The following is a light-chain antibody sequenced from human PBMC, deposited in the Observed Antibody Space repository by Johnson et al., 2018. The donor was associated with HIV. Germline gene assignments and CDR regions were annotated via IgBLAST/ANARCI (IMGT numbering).Light chain of an antibody. CDR2: ENN. CDR3: GTWDSSLGAGPLLV. Sequence: QSVLTQPPSVSAAPGQKVTISCSGSSSNIGNNYVSWYQQLPGTAPKLLIYENNKRPSGIPDRFSGSKSGTSATLGITGLQTGDEADYYGGTWDSSLGAGPLLVCGTRTKVTVL. V-gene: IGLV1-51*02. CDR1: SSNIGNNY. J-gene: IGLJ1*01.